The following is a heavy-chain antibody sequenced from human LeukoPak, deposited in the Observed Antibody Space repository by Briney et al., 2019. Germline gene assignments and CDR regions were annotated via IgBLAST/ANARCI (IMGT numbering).Heavy chain of an antibody. CDR2: IYYSGST. CDR1: GGSISSYY. D-gene: IGHD3-10*01. CDR3: ARGVLY. Sequence: KPSETLSLTCTVSGGSISSYYCSWIRQPPGKGLEWIGYIYYSGSTSYNPSLKSRVTISVDTSKNQFSLKLTSVTAADTAVYYCARGVLYWGQGTLVTVSS. V-gene: IGHV4-59*01. J-gene: IGHJ4*02.